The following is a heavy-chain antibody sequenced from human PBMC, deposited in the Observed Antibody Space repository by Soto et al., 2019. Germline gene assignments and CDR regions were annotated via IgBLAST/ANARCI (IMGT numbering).Heavy chain of an antibody. CDR2: INHSGST. D-gene: IGHD3-22*01. CDR3: ARGRGVTMIVVVIHYYFDY. Sequence: PSETLSLTCAVHGGSFSGYYWSWIRQPPGKGLKWIGEINHSGSTNYNPSLKSRVTISVDTSKNQFSLKLSSVTAADTAVYYCARGRGVTMIVVVIHYYFDYWGQGTLVTVSS. J-gene: IGHJ4*02. V-gene: IGHV4-34*01. CDR1: GGSFSGYY.